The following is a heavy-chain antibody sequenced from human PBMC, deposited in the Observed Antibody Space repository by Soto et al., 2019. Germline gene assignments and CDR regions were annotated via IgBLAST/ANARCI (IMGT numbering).Heavy chain of an antibody. V-gene: IGHV3-48*02. CDR2: ISGLSDVI. J-gene: IGHJ3*01. Sequence: LSCADSGCTLSYYTMNWVRRAPGKGLEWLSYISGLSDVIYYADSVKGRFTISRDNARNSLYLQMNSLRDEDTAVYYCAKDLLSTNGPDAFGLWGQGTMVTVSS. CDR1: GCTLSYYT. D-gene: IGHD2-8*01. CDR3: AKDLLSTNGPDAFGL.